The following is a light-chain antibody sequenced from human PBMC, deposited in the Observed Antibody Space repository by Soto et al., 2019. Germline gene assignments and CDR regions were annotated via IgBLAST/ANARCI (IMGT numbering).Light chain of an antibody. CDR1: SSDVGSYDR. V-gene: IGLV2-18*02. J-gene: IGLJ2*01. Sequence: QSALTQPPSVSGSHGQSVTNSCTGASSDVGSYDRVSWYQQPPGTAPKLMIYEVSNRPSGVPDRFSGSKSGNTASLTISGLQAEDEADYYCSSYISSSTPVLFGGGTNVTVL. CDR2: EVS. CDR3: SSYISSSTPVL.